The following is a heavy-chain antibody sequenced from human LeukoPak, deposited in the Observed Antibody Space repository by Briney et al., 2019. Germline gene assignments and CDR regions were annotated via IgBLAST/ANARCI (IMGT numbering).Heavy chain of an antibody. CDR1: GFTFSNYN. Sequence: GGSLRLSCAASGFTFSNYNMNWVRQAPGKGLGWVSSISSSSSYIYYADAVKGRFTISRDNAKNSLYLQMNSLRAEDTAVYYCARVGLVKDAFDIWGQGTMVTVSS. CDR2: ISSSSSYI. CDR3: ARVGLVKDAFDI. J-gene: IGHJ3*02. D-gene: IGHD3-3*01. V-gene: IGHV3-21*01.